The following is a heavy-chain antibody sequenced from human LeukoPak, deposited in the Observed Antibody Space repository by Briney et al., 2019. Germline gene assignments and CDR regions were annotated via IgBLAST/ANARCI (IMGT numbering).Heavy chain of an antibody. V-gene: IGHV4-59*01. CDR2: IYYSGST. Sequence: SETLSLTCTVSGGSISSYYWSWIRQPPGKGLEWIGYIYYSGSTNHNPSLKSRVTISVDTSKNQFSLKLSSVTAADTAVYYCARADYDYVWGSYRHDYWGQGTLVTVSS. J-gene: IGHJ4*02. D-gene: IGHD3-16*02. CDR1: GGSISSYY. CDR3: ARADYDYVWGSYRHDY.